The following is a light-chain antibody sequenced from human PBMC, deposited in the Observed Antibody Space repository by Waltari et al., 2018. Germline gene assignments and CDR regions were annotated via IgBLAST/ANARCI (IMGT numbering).Light chain of an antibody. CDR1: QRILYRSNNKNY. CDR2: WAS. J-gene: IGKJ4*01. CDR3: QQYYSTLLT. Sequence: DIVMTQSPDSLAVSLGERATINCKSSQRILYRSNNKNYLAWYQQKPGQPPKLLIYWASTRESGVPDRFSGSGSGTDFTLTISSLQAEDVAVYYCQQYYSTLLTFGGGTKVEIK. V-gene: IGKV4-1*01.